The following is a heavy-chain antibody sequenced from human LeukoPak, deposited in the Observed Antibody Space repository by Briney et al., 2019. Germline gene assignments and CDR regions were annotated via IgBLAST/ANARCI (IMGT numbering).Heavy chain of an antibody. CDR2: INHSGST. V-gene: IGHV4-34*01. CDR1: GGSFSGYY. D-gene: IGHD3-22*01. J-gene: IGHJ4*02. CDR3: ARGRGYYDSSGQRATGNYFDY. Sequence: SETLSLTCAVYGGSFSGYYWSWIRQPPGKGLEWIGEINHSGSTNYNPSLKSRVTISVDTSKNQFSLKLSSVTAADTAVYYCARGRGYYDSSGQRATGNYFDYWGQGTLVTVSS.